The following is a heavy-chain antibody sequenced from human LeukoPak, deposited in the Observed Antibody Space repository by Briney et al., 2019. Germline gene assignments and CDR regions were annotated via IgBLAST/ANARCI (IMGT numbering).Heavy chain of an antibody. CDR2: IIPIFGTA. CDR3: ARVSALMITFGGVIVGYFDY. CDR1: GGTFSSYA. J-gene: IGHJ4*02. Sequence: ASVKVSCKASGGTFSSYAISWVRQAPGQGLEWMGGIIPIFGTANYAQKFQGRVTITADESTSTAHMELSSLRSEDTAVYYCARVSALMITFGGVIVGYFDYWGQGTLVTVSS. V-gene: IGHV1-69*13. D-gene: IGHD3-16*02.